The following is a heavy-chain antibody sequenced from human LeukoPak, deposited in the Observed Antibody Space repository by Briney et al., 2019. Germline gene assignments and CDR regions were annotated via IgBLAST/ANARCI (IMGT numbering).Heavy chain of an antibody. V-gene: IGHV4-38-2*02. J-gene: IGHJ2*01. Sequence: SETLSLTCTVSGDSISSSYHWGWIRQPPGKGLEWIGSIDHSGSTHYNPSLWSRVTISVDTSKNQFSLKLPSVTAADTAVHFCARERFGESRFWYFDLWGRGTLVTVSS. D-gene: IGHD3-10*01. CDR1: GDSISSSYH. CDR2: IDHSGST. CDR3: ARERFGESRFWYFDL.